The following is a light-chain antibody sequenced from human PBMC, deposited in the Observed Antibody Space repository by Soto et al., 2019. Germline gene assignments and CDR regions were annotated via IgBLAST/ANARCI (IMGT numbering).Light chain of an antibody. CDR2: DVS. Sequence: QSALTQPASVSGSPGQSITISCTGTSSDVGGYNFVSWYQQHPGKAPKLMIYDVSNRPSGVSNRFSGSKSANTASLTISGLQADDEADYYCTSYTSSNTLDVFGTGTKLTVL. V-gene: IGLV2-14*01. CDR3: TSYTSSNTLDV. J-gene: IGLJ1*01. CDR1: SSDVGGYNF.